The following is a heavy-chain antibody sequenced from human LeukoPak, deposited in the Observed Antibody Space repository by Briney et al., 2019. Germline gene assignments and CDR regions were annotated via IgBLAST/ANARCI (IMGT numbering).Heavy chain of an antibody. CDR1: GFIFSNYG. CDR2: IRYDRSKQ. D-gene: IGHD5-18*01. Sequence: PGGSLRLSCAASGFIFSNYGMHWVRQAPGKGLEWVALIRYDRSKQDYTDSVKGRFTISRDNSKNTLHLQMNSLRAEDTAVYYCARTGDTERFDYWGQGTLVTVSS. J-gene: IGHJ4*02. CDR3: ARTGDTERFDY. V-gene: IGHV3-33*01.